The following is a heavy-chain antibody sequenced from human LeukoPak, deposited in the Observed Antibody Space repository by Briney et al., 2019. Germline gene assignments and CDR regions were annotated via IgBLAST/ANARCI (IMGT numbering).Heavy chain of an antibody. CDR2: ISGSGGST. CDR1: AFTFTSYA. V-gene: IGHV3-23*01. J-gene: IGHJ4*02. D-gene: IGHD3-9*01. CDR3: AKDQNFGWVPHDY. Sequence: GGSLRLSCELAAFTFTSYAMSWVRQAPGKGLEWVSGISGSGGSTYYADSVKGRFTISRDNSKNTLHLQMNSLRAEDTAVYYCAKDQNFGWVPHDYWGQGTLVTVSS.